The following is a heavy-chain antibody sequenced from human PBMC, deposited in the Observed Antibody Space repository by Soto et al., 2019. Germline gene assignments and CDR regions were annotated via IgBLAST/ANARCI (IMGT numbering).Heavy chain of an antibody. CDR2: IWYDGSNK. Sequence: PGGSLRLSCAASGFTFSSYGMHWVRQAPGKGLEWVAVIWYDGSNKYYADSVKGRFTISRDNSKNTLYLQMNSLRAEDTAVYYCARDRAPVFGRDAFDIWGQGTMVTVSS. CDR3: ARDRAPVFGRDAFDI. D-gene: IGHD2-15*01. J-gene: IGHJ3*02. CDR1: GFTFSSYG. V-gene: IGHV3-33*01.